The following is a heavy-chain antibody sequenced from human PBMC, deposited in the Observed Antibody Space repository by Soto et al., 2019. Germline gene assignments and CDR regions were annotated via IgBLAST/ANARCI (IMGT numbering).Heavy chain of an antibody. Sequence: QVQLVQSGPEVKKPGASVKVSCKASAYTCTSYGISWVRQAPGQGLEWMGWISGYNGQTNYAQKFRGRVTITTDASTSTAYMELRSLRSDDTATYYCARDGRKQLWVEGLNAMDVWGQGTTVTVSS. CDR2: ISGYNGQT. V-gene: IGHV1-18*01. CDR1: AYTCTSYG. D-gene: IGHD5-18*01. J-gene: IGHJ6*02. CDR3: ARDGRKQLWVEGLNAMDV.